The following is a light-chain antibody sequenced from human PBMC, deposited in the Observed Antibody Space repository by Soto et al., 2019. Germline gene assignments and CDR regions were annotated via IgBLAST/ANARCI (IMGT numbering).Light chain of an antibody. Sequence: IVMTQSPTILYVSPGARATLSCWASQSVSSNLAWYQQKPGQAPRLLIYGVYTRAPGIPARFSGSGSGTEFTLTISSLQSEDFAVYYCQQYHSWPPRTFGQGTKVDIK. CDR1: QSVSSN. J-gene: IGKJ1*01. V-gene: IGKV3D-15*01. CDR2: GVY. CDR3: QQYHSWPPRT.